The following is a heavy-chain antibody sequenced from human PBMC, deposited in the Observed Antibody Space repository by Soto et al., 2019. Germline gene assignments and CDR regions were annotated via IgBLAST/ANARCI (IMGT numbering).Heavy chain of an antibody. J-gene: IGHJ6*02. Sequence: GGSLRLSCAASGFTFSSYAMSWVRQAPGKGLEWVSAISGSGGSTYYADSVKGRFTISRDNSKNTLYLQMNSLRAEDTAVYYCAKVGAAVAGYYYYYGMDVWGQGTTVTV. V-gene: IGHV3-23*01. CDR3: AKVGAAVAGYYYYYGMDV. CDR1: GFTFSSYA. D-gene: IGHD6-19*01. CDR2: ISGSGGST.